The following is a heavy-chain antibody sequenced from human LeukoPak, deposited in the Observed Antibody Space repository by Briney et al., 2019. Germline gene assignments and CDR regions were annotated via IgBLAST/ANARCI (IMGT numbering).Heavy chain of an antibody. J-gene: IGHJ4*02. Sequence: GGSLRLSCAASGFTFSSYSMNWVRQAPGKGLEWVSSIGSSSGYIYYADSVKGRFTISRDNAKNSLYLQMNSLRAEDTAVYYCAVVAATSADYWGQGTLVTVSS. D-gene: IGHD2-15*01. CDR2: IGSSSGYI. CDR3: AVVAATSADY. V-gene: IGHV3-21*01. CDR1: GFTFSSYS.